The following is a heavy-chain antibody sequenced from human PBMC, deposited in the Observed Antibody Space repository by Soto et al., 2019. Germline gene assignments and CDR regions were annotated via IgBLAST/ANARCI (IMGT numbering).Heavy chain of an antibody. D-gene: IGHD2-2*01. CDR2: VSPDGRTA. Sequence: GGSLRLSCAVSGFTFGNYWMHWVRQAPGKGLVWVSRVSPDGRTATYADSVKGRFTISRDNSKDTVNLLMNSLRDDDSAMYYFARSRNSTLADSFDFWGQGTLFTVSS. V-gene: IGHV3-74*01. CDR1: GFTFGNYW. J-gene: IGHJ4*02. CDR3: ARSRNSTLADSFDF.